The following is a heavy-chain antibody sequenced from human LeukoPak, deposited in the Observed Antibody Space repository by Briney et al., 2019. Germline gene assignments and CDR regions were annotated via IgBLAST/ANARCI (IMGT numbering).Heavy chain of an antibody. D-gene: IGHD6-19*01. V-gene: IGHV3-30*04. Sequence: GRSLRLSCAASGFTFSSYAMHWVRQAPGKGLEWVAVISYDGSNKYYADSVKGRFTISRDNSKNTLYLQMNSLRAEDTAVYYCARDSSSGWYDDYWGQGTLVTVSS. J-gene: IGHJ4*02. CDR2: ISYDGSNK. CDR3: ARDSSSGWYDDY. CDR1: GFTFSSYA.